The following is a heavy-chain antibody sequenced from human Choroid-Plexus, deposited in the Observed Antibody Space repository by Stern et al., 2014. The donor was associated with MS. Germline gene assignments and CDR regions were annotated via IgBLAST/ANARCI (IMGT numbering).Heavy chain of an antibody. CDR1: GFTFGSCA. CDR2: VSYDGSNK. J-gene: IGHJ5*02. D-gene: IGHD2/OR15-2a*01. V-gene: IGHV3-30*18. CDR3: AKDRQYLTYFFDH. Sequence: VQLVESGGGVVQPGRPLRLSCVASGFTFGSCAMHWVRQAPGKGLEWVAGVSYDGSNKYYADSVKGRFTISRDNSQNTFYMQMSSLRPEDPAVYYCAKDRQYLTYFFDHWGQGSLVTVSS.